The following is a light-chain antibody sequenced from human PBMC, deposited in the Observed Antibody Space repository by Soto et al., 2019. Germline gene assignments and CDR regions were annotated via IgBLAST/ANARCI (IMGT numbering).Light chain of an antibody. J-gene: IGLJ1*01. CDR2: LNSDGSH. V-gene: IGLV4-69*01. Sequence: QSVLTQSPSASASLGASVKLTCTLSSGHSSYAIAWHQQQPEKGPRYFMKLNSDGSHSKGDGIPDRFSGSSSGAERYLTISSRQSEDEADYYCQTWGTGIQVFGTGTKLTVL. CDR3: QTWGTGIQV. CDR1: SGHSSYA.